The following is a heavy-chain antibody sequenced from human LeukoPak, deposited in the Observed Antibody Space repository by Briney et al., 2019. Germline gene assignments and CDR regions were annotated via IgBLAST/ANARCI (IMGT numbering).Heavy chain of an antibody. CDR3: AREMDIVVVVAATSPLDY. Sequence: PGGSLRLSCAASGFTFSSYAMHWVRQAPGKGLEWVAVISYDGSNKYYADSVKGRFTISRDNSKNTLYLQMNSLRAEDTAVYYCAREMDIVVVVAATSPLDYWGQGTLVTVSS. CDR2: ISYDGSNK. J-gene: IGHJ4*02. D-gene: IGHD2-15*01. V-gene: IGHV3-30-3*01. CDR1: GFTFSSYA.